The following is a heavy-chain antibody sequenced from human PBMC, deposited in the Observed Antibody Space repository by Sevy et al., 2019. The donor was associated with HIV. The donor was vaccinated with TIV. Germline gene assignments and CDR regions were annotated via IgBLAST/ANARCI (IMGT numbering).Heavy chain of an antibody. D-gene: IGHD1-26*01. CDR3: ARDCNSRTCLWGLDV. Sequence: GGSLRLSCVASGFTFHTYWMSWVRQAPGKGLECVAHIKVDGSEIYYVDSVKGRFTISRDNAKNSLYLQMNSLRVEDTGVYYCARDCNSRTCLWGLDVWGQGTTVTVSS. CDR1: GFTFHTYW. CDR2: IKVDGSEI. J-gene: IGHJ6*02. V-gene: IGHV3-7*03.